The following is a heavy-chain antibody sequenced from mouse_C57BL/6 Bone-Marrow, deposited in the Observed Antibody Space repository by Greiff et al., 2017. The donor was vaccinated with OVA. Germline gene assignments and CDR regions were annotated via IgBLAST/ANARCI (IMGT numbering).Heavy chain of an antibody. J-gene: IGHJ4*01. CDR2: IRSKSNNYAT. CDR3: VRHGGLLDAMDY. V-gene: IGHV10-1*01. D-gene: IGHD2-3*01. Sequence: EVQLVESGGGLVQPKGSLKLSCAASGFSFNTYAMNWVRQAPGKGLEWVARIRSKSNNYATYYADSVKDRFTISRDDSESMLYLQMNNLKTEDTAMYYCVRHGGLLDAMDYWGQGTSVTVSS. CDR1: GFSFNTYA.